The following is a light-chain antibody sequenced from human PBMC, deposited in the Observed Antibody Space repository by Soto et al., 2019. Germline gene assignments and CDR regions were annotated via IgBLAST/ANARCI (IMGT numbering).Light chain of an antibody. CDR2: GAS. V-gene: IGKV3-20*01. CDR1: QSVSGSF. CDR3: QQYGSSAST. J-gene: IGKJ1*01. Sequence: EIVMTQSPATLSVSPGERATLSCRASQSVSGSFLAWFQQKPGQAPRLLIYGASIRATGVPARFSGSGSGTDFTLTISRLEPEDFAVYYCQQYGSSASTFGQGTKVDIK.